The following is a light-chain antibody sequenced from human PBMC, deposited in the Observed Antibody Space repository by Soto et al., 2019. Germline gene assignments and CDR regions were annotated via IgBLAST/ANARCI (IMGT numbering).Light chain of an antibody. V-gene: IGLV2-14*01. Sequence: QSVLTQPASVSGSPGQSITISCTGTSSDIGTYDYVSWYQHHPGKAPKLMIYEVTNRPSGVSDRFSGSKSGKTASLTISGLQAEDEAEYYCSSYTTTTTPVVFGGGTKVTVL. CDR2: EVT. CDR3: SSYTTTTTPVV. CDR1: SSDIGTYDY. J-gene: IGLJ2*01.